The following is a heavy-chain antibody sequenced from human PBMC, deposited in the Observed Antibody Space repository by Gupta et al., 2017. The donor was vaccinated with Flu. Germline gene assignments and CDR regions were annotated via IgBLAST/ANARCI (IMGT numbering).Heavy chain of an antibody. CDR3: VKGISSLGDY. CDR1: GFTFSSYA. V-gene: IGHV3-23*01. Sequence: EVQLLESGGGLVQPGGSLRLSCVTSGFTFSSYAMTWVRQTPGKGLEWVSSIYSSGGATFYAYSVKGRFTISRDNSRNTLYLQMDSLRAEDTAIYYCVKGISSLGDYWGQGTLVAVSS. J-gene: IGHJ4*02. CDR2: IYSSGGAT. D-gene: IGHD2-2*01.